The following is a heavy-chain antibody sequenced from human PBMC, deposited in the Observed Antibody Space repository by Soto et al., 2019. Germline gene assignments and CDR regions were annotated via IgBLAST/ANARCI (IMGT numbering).Heavy chain of an antibody. D-gene: IGHD6-13*01. Sequence: QVQLQESGPGLVKPSQTLSLTCTVSGGSISSGGYYWSWIRQHPGKGLEWIGYIYYSGSTYYNPSLKSRVTISVDTSKNQFPLKLSSVTAADTAVYYCASTLRYYMTAAGSFDYWGQGTLVTVSS. V-gene: IGHV4-31*03. CDR3: ASTLRYYMTAAGSFDY. CDR2: IYYSGST. CDR1: GGSISSGGYY. J-gene: IGHJ4*02.